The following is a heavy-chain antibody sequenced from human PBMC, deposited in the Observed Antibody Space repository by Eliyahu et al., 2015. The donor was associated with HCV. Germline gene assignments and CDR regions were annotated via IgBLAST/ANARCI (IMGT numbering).Heavy chain of an antibody. CDR1: GGPISSYY. CDR2: IYYSGST. J-gene: IGHJ4*02. CDR3: ARGGATVTLFDY. D-gene: IGHD4-17*01. Sequence: HVQLQESGPGLVKPSETLSLTXTVSGGPISSYYWSWIRQPPGKGLEWIGYIYYSGSTNYNPSLKSRVTISVDTSKNQFSLKLSSVTAADTAVYYCARGGATVTLFDYWGQGTLVTVSS. V-gene: IGHV4-59*01.